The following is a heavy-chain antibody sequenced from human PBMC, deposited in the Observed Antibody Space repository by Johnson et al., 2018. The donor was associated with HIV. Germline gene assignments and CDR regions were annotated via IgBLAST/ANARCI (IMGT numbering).Heavy chain of an antibody. CDR2: TSFDERGK. CDR3: ARDGAIAGAATEALDL. J-gene: IGHJ3*01. V-gene: IGHV3-30*19. CDR1: GFTFNRYG. Sequence: QVQLVESGGGVVQPGRSLRLSCAASGFTFNRYGLHWVRQAPGKGLEWVATTSFDERGKRYTDSVKGRFTISRDNSKNALYLQLNSLRPEDTAVYYCARDGAIAGAATEALDLWGQGTMVIVSS. D-gene: IGHD1-26*01.